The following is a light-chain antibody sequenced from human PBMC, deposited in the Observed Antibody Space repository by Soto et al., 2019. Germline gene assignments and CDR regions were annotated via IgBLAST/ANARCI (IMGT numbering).Light chain of an antibody. CDR1: QSISIY. J-gene: IGKJ4*01. V-gene: IGKV1-39*01. CDR2: AAS. CDR3: QQSYSTPG. Sequence: DIQMTQSPSSLSASVGDRVTITCRASQSISIYLNWYQQKPGKAPKLLIYAASSLQSGVPSRFSGSGSGTDFTLTISSLQPEDFATYYCQQSYSTPGFGGGTKVEIK.